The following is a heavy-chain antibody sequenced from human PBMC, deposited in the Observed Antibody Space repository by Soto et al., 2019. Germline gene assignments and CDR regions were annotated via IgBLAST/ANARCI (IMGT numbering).Heavy chain of an antibody. D-gene: IGHD6-13*01. Sequence: ASVKVSCKASGYSFTGNSIHWVRQAPGQGLEWMGWIHPSNGHTHYAQKFQGRVSLTTDTSTSTAFLELRSLTYDDTAVYYCAREPPRATAGLNYFDPWGQGTLVTVSS. J-gene: IGHJ5*02. CDR2: IHPSNGHT. V-gene: IGHV1-18*04. CDR3: AREPPRATAGLNYFDP. CDR1: GYSFTGNS.